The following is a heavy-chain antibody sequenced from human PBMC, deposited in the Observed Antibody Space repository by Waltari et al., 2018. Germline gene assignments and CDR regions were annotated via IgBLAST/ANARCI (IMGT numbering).Heavy chain of an antibody. CDR3: ARTTTIKSLDY. CDR1: GYTFTDYY. Sequence: EVQLVQSGAEVKKPGATVKISCQASGYTFTDYYMHWVQQAPGKGLAWVGRMDPQDGEKKYADKFQGRATITADTSIDTVYMELSRLRPEDTAVFYCARTTTIKSLDYWGQGTLVTVSS. CDR2: MDPQDGEK. V-gene: IGHV1-69-2*01. D-gene: IGHD1-7*01. J-gene: IGHJ4*02.